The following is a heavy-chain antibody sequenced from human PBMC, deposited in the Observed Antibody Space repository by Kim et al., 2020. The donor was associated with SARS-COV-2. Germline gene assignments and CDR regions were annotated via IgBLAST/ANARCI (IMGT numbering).Heavy chain of an antibody. CDR3: AIGGISSWFDY. Sequence: KGYAGSVKSRITINPDTSKNQFSLQLNSVTPEDTAVYYCAIGGISSWFDYWGQGTLVTVSS. V-gene: IGHV6-1*01. D-gene: IGHD6-13*01. CDR2: K. J-gene: IGHJ4*02.